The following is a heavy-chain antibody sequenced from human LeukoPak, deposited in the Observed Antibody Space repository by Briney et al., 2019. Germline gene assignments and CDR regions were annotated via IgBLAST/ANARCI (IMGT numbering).Heavy chain of an antibody. CDR3: ARRQVGLRRDLWFDP. D-gene: IGHD2-15*01. CDR2: INQSGRT. Sequence: SETLSLTCTVSGGSISGYYWSWIRQSPGKGLEWIGEINQSGRTNFNPSLKSRVTMSVDTSKNEFSLKLRSVTAADTAVYYCARRQVGLRRDLWFDPWGQGTLVTVSS. V-gene: IGHV4-34*01. J-gene: IGHJ5*02. CDR1: GGSISGYY.